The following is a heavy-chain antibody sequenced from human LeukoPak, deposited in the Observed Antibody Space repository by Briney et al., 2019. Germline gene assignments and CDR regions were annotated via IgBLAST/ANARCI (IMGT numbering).Heavy chain of an antibody. Sequence: PGGSLRLSCAASGFTFSSYWMSWVRQAPGKGLEWVANIKQDGSEKYYVDSVKGRFTISRDNAKNSLYLQMNSLRAEDTAVYYCARVHRYSSNYDFWSGYDYWGQGTLVTVSS. CDR2: IKQDGSEK. V-gene: IGHV3-7*01. CDR1: GFTFSSYW. J-gene: IGHJ4*02. CDR3: ARVHRYSSNYDFWSGYDY. D-gene: IGHD3-3*01.